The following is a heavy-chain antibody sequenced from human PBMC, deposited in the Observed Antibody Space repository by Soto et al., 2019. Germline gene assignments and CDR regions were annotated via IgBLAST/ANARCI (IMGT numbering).Heavy chain of an antibody. V-gene: IGHV4-39*01. Sequence: QLQLQESGPGLVKPSETLSLTCTVFGGSIGSGDYYGGWIRQPPGKGLEWIGSILYSGNTFYSPSLRSRDTITVDTSNNQLSLGLSSVTATDTALYFYVGRKRVENCSAHSWYVTDWGQRTLVTVSS. J-gene: IGHJ4*02. CDR3: VGRKRVENCSAHSWYVTD. D-gene: IGHD6-13*01. CDR1: GGSIGSGDYY. CDR2: ILYSGNT.